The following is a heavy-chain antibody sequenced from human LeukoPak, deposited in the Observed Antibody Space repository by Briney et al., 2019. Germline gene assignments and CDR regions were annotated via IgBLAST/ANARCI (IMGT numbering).Heavy chain of an antibody. CDR2: IYYSGST. CDR1: GGSISSYY. CDR3: AKVWFGEPGPPTHAFDI. D-gene: IGHD3-10*01. Sequence: PSETLSLTCTVSGGSISSYYWSWIRQPPGKGLEWIGYIYYSGSTNYNPSLKSRVTISVDTSKNQFSLKLSSVTAADTAAYYCAKVWFGEPGPPTHAFDIWGQGTMVTVSS. V-gene: IGHV4-59*01. J-gene: IGHJ3*02.